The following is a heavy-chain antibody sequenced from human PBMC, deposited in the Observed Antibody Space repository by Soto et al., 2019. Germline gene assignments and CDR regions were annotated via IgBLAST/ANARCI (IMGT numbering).Heavy chain of an antibody. Sequence: QVQLVQSGAEMKKPGSSVKVSCQSSGGTFNTYAMNWVRQAPGQGPEWMGDISPMFGAANYARKFQGRVTITADEGTGTSYMQLSSLTAEDTGLYFCAREVQVHTPAFVYWGQGTLVTVSS. D-gene: IGHD3-10*01. V-gene: IGHV1-69*19. J-gene: IGHJ4*02. CDR1: GGTFNTYA. CDR2: ISPMFGAA. CDR3: AREVQVHTPAFVY.